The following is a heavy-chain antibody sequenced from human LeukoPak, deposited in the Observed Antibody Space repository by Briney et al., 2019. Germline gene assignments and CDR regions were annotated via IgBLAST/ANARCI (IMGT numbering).Heavy chain of an antibody. CDR2: ISGSGGST. V-gene: IGHV3-23*01. CDR3: AKDRGDSSGYPRYYFDY. CDR1: GFTFSTYA. D-gene: IGHD3-22*01. Sequence: GGSLRLSCAASGFTFSTYAMSWVRQAPGKGLEWVSVISGSGGSTNYADSVKGRFTISRDNFKNTLFLQMNSLRAEDTAVYYCAKDRGDSSGYPRYYFDYWGQGTLVTVSS. J-gene: IGHJ4*02.